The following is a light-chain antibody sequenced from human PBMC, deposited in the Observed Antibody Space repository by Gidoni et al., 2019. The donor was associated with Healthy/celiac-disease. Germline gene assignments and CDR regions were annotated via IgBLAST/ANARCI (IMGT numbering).Light chain of an antibody. J-gene: IGLJ2*01. CDR1: ALPKQY. Sequence: SYELTQPPSVSASPGQTARLTCSGDALPKQYAYWYQQKPGQAPVLVIYKDSERPSGSPERFSGSSSGTTVTLTISGVQAEDEADYYCQSADSSGTLVVFGGGTKLTVL. V-gene: IGLV3-25*02. CDR2: KDS. CDR3: QSADSSGTLVV.